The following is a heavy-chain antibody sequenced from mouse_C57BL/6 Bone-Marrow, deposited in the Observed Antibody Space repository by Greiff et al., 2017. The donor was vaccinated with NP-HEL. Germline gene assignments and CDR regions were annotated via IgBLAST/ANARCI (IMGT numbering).Heavy chain of an antibody. CDR2: ISDGGSYT. Sequence: DVQLVESGGGLVKPGGSLKLSCAASGFTFSSYAMSWVRQTPEKRLEWVATISDGGSYTYYPDNVKGRFTISRDNAKNNLYLQMSHLKSEDTAMYYCARDPFNYYGSSYWYFDVWGTGTTVTVSS. CDR3: ARDPFNYYGSSYWYFDV. J-gene: IGHJ1*03. CDR1: GFTFSSYA. V-gene: IGHV5-4*01. D-gene: IGHD1-1*01.